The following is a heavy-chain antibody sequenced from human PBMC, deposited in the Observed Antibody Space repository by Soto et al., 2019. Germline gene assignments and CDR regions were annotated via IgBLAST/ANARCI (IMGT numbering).Heavy chain of an antibody. CDR3: ARVGYGESFDY. CDR2: INPSGGGT. D-gene: IGHD4-17*01. CDR1: GYTFTSYY. J-gene: IGHJ4*02. Sequence: QVQLVQSGAEVKKPGASVKVSCKASGYTFTSYYMHWVRQAPGQGLEWMGIINPSGGGTSYAQMCQGRGTVTRDTSTTTVYMEMSSLRSEDTAVYYCARVGYGESFDYWGQGTLVTVSS. V-gene: IGHV1-46*01.